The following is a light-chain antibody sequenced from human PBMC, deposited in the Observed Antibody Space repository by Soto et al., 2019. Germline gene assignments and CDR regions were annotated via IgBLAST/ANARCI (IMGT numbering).Light chain of an antibody. J-gene: IGKJ5*01. CDR2: KAS. CDR3: QQYNSYPIT. Sequence: PMAQSPSTLSGSLGAIATITCRASQTISSWLAWYQQKPGKAPKLLIYKASTLKSGVPSRFSGSGSGTELTLNISSLQPDDVATYYCQQYNSYPITFGQGTRLEIK. V-gene: IGKV1-5*03. CDR1: QTISSW.